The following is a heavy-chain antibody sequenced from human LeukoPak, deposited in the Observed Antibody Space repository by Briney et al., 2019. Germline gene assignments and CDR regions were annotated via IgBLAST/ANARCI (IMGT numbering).Heavy chain of an antibody. CDR1: GFTFSRFR. D-gene: IGHD3-22*01. J-gene: IGHJ3*02. Sequence: GGSLRLSCAASGFTFSRFRMSWVRQPPGKGLEWVANINQDGSEIYYVDSVKGRFTVSTDNAKNSLYLQMTSLRAEDTAVYYCARDANYHDSSVYYDAFDIWGQGTMVTVSS. CDR2: INQDGSEI. V-gene: IGHV3-7*01. CDR3: ARDANYHDSSVYYDAFDI.